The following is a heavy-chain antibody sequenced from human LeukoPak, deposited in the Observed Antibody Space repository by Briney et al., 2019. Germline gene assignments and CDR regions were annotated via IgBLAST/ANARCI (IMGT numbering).Heavy chain of an antibody. Sequence: PGGSLRLSCAASGFTFSIYEMNWVRQAPGKGLEWVSYISSSGSTIYYADSVKGRFTISRDNAKNSLYLQMDNLRAEDTGVYYCARDFYDGFALDYWGQGTLVTVSS. V-gene: IGHV3-48*03. CDR3: ARDFYDGFALDY. CDR2: ISSSGSTI. J-gene: IGHJ4*02. CDR1: GFTFSIYE. D-gene: IGHD2/OR15-2a*01.